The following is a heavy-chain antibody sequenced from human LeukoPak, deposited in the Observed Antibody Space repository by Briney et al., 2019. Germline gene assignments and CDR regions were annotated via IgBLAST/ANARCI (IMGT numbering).Heavy chain of an antibody. D-gene: IGHD3-10*02. CDR2: ISAYNGNT. Sequence: ASVKVSCNASGYTFTSYGISWVRQAPGQGIERVGWISAYNGNTNYAQKLQGRVTMTTDTSTSTAYMELRSLRSDDTAVYYCARGKVFGELWLWFDPWGQGTLVTVSS. CDR1: GYTFTSYG. CDR3: ARGKVFGELWLWFDP. V-gene: IGHV1-18*01. J-gene: IGHJ5*02.